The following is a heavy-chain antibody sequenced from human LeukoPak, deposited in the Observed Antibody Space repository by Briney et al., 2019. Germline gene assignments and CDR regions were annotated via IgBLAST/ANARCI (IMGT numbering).Heavy chain of an antibody. CDR1: GGSISSHY. J-gene: IGHJ4*02. CDR3: ARDQRCDY. Sequence: SETLSLTCTVSGGSISSHYWSWIRQPPGKGLESIGYIYYSGSTNYNPSLKSRVTISVDTSKNQFSLKLSSVTAADTAVYYCARDQRCDYWGQGTLVTVSS. V-gene: IGHV4-59*11. CDR2: IYYSGST.